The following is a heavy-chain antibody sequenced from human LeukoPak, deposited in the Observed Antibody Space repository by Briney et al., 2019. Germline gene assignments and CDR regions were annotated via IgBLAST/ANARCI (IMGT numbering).Heavy chain of an antibody. V-gene: IGHV3-7*01. CDR1: GFTFSSYW. CDR3: ARVNDFWSGYYSHFDY. D-gene: IGHD3-3*01. Sequence: GGSLRLSCAASGFTFSSYWMSWVRQAPGKGLEWVANIKQDGSEKYYVDSVKGRFTISRDNAKNSLYLQMNSLRAEDTAVYYCARVNDFWSGYYSHFDYWGQGTLVTVSS. J-gene: IGHJ4*02. CDR2: IKQDGSEK.